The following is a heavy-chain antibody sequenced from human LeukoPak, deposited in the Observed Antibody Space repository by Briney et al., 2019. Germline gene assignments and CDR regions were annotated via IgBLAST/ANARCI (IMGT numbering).Heavy chain of an antibody. CDR2: INPSGGST. D-gene: IGHD3-22*01. J-gene: IGHJ4*02. CDR1: GYTFTSYY. CDR3: ARDPRPSYESGGYYYPGDY. Sequence: ASVKVSCRAFGYTFTSYYIHRVRQAPGQGLEWMAIINPSGGSTSYAQKFQGRVTMTRDTSTSTVYMELSSLRSEDTAVYYCARDPRPSYESGGYYYPGDYWGQGTLVTVSS. V-gene: IGHV1-46*01.